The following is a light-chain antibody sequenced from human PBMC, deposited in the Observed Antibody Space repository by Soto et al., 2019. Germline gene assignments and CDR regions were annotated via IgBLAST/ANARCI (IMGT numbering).Light chain of an antibody. CDR3: AAWDDSLNGVV. CDR1: SSNIGSNT. J-gene: IGLJ2*01. Sequence: LTQPPSSSWTPGQRVTIACSGSSSNIGSNTVNWYQQLPGTAPKLLIYSNNQRPSGVPDRFSGSKSGTSASLAISGLQSEDEADYYCAAWDDSLNGVVFGGGTQLTVL. CDR2: SNN. V-gene: IGLV1-44*01.